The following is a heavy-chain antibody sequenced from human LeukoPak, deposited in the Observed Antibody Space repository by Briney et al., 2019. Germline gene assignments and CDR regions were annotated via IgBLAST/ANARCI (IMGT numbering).Heavy chain of an antibody. Sequence: GESLKISCKGSGYSFTSYWIGWVRQMPGKGLEWMGTIDPSDSHNKYSPSFEGHVTISTDRSINTAYLHWSSLKASDTAMYYCARGNDIWGQGTLVTVSS. J-gene: IGHJ4*02. CDR2: IDPSDSHN. CDR3: ARGNDI. D-gene: IGHD1-1*01. V-gene: IGHV5-10-1*01. CDR1: GYSFTSYW.